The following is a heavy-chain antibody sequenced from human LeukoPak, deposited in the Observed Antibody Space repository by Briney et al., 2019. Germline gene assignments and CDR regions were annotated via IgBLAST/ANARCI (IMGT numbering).Heavy chain of an antibody. CDR3: ARDQDGITMVRGVINL. CDR2: ISENGRTT. Sequence: GGSLRLSCAASGFTFSNYWIHWVRQAPGKGLVWVSRISENGRTTTYADSVKGRFTISRDNAKNSLYLQMNSLRAEDTAVYYCARDQDGITMVRGVINLWGQGTLVTVSS. CDR1: GFTFSNYW. D-gene: IGHD3-10*01. J-gene: IGHJ5*02. V-gene: IGHV3-74*01.